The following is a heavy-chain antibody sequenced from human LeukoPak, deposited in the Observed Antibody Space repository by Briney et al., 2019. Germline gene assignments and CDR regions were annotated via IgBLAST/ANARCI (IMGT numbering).Heavy chain of an antibody. Sequence: GGSLRLSCAASGFTFSSYSMNWVRQAPGKGLEWVSSISSSSSYIYYADSVKGRFTISRDNAKNSLYLQMNSLRAGDTAVYYCARWGSAAVVDYWGQGTLVTVSS. D-gene: IGHD6-13*01. J-gene: IGHJ4*02. V-gene: IGHV3-21*01. CDR3: ARWGSAAVVDY. CDR1: GFTFSSYS. CDR2: ISSSSSYI.